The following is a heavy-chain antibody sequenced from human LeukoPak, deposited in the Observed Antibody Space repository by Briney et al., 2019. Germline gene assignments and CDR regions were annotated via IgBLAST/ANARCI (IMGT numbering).Heavy chain of an antibody. CDR1: GFTFSSYA. CDR3: ASGIVVVPAASRGAKDY. J-gene: IGHJ4*02. D-gene: IGHD2-2*01. Sequence: PGRTLRLSCAASGFTFSSYAMNWVRQAPGRGLEWVSSISSSSSYIYYADSVKGRFTISRDNAKNSLYLQMNSLRAEDTAVYYCASGIVVVPAASRGAKDYWGQGTLVTVSS. CDR2: ISSSSSYI. V-gene: IGHV3-21*01.